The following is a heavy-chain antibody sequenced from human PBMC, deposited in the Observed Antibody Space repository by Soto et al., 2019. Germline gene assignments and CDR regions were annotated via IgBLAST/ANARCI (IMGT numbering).Heavy chain of an antibody. J-gene: IGHJ6*02. CDR3: TRGEYYFGSRLMDV. V-gene: IGHV3-49*04. CDR1: GFTCGDYD. CDR2: IRSKGYVVTT. D-gene: IGHD3-22*01. Sequence: GGALILSCVASGFTCGDYDINWVRQATGKGLEWLGSIRSKGYVVTTQYSGSVKGAFTISRDDSISIAYLQENSLRNEDTAVYYCTRGEYYFGSRLMDVWGQGTTVTVSS.